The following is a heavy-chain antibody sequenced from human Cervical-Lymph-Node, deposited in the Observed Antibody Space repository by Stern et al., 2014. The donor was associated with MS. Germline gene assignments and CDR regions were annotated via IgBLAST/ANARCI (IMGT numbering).Heavy chain of an antibody. CDR2: FYPSASYI. CDR3: ATSLDADYIGYFDS. V-gene: IGHV5-51*03. Sequence: EVQLVESGAEVKKPGESLKISCRNSGGSFSKYAIAWVRQMPGKGLEWMGMFYPSASYIRYSPSFQGQVTISADQSISTAYLQWSSLKASDTAIYYCATSLDADYIGYFDSWGQGTLVTVSS. D-gene: IGHD4-11*01. CDR1: GGSFSKYA. J-gene: IGHJ4*02.